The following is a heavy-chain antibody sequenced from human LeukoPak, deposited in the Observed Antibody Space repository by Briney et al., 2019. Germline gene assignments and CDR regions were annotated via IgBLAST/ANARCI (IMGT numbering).Heavy chain of an antibody. D-gene: IGHD3-22*01. CDR1: GFTFSSFE. J-gene: IGHJ4*02. V-gene: IGHV3-48*03. CDR2: ISSGGSTI. Sequence: GGSLRLSCAASGFTFSSFEMKWVRQAPGKGLEWVSYISSGGSTIYYADSVKGRFTISRDNSKNTLYLQMNSLRAEDTAVYYCAKDLYYDSSGYSSFDYWGQGTLVTVSS. CDR3: AKDLYYDSSGYSSFDY.